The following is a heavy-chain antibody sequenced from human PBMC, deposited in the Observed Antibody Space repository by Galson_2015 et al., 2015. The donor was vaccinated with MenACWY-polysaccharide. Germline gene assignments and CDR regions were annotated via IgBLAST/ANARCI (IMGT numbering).Heavy chain of an antibody. CDR2: IYTGGST. D-gene: IGHD6-13*01. CDR3: ASQTGAAALEH. J-gene: IGHJ1*01. CDR1: GFTVSSNH. Sequence: SLRLSCAASGFTVSSNHMSWVRQAPGKGLEWVSVIYTGGSTYYADSVKGRFAISSDNAKNTLYLQMNSLRVEDTAVYYCASQTGAAALEHWGQGTLVTVSS. V-gene: IGHV3-53*01.